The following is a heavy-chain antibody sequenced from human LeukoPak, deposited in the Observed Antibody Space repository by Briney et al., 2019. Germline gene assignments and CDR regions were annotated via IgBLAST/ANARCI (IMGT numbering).Heavy chain of an antibody. CDR1: GGSISSYY. CDR2: IYYSGST. V-gene: IGHV4-59*01. Sequence: SETLSLTCTVSGGSISSYYWIWIRQPPGKGLEWIGYIYYSGSTNYNPSLKSRVTISVDTSKNQFSLKLSSVTAADTAVYYCARGSPPNWFDPWGQGTLVTVSS. J-gene: IGHJ5*02. CDR3: ARGSPPNWFDP.